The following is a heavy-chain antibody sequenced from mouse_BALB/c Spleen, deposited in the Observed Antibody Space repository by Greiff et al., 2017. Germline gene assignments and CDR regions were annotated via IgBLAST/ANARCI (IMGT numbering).Heavy chain of an antibody. CDR3: ARGNYPHGAMDY. Sequence: VQLKESGPELVKPGASVKMSCKASGYTFTSYVMHWVKQKPGQGLEWIGYINPYNDGTKYNEKFKGKATLTSDKSSSTAYMELSSLTSANSAVYYCARGNYPHGAMDYWGQGTSVTVSS. D-gene: IGHD2-1*01. J-gene: IGHJ4*01. CDR1: GYTFTSYV. V-gene: IGHV1-14*01. CDR2: INPYNDGT.